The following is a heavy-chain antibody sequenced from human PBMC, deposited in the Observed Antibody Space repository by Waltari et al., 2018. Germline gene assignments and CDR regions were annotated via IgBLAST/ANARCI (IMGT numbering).Heavy chain of an antibody. J-gene: IGHJ6*02. CDR3: ARDREDCGGDCSPESGMDV. Sequence: QLQLQESGPGLVKPSETLSLTCTVSGGSISSSSYYWGWIRQPPGKGLEWIGSIYYSGSTYYNPSLKSRVTISVDTSKNQFALKLSSVTAADTAVYYCARDREDCGGDCSPESGMDVWGQGTTVTVSS. CDR1: GGSISSSSYY. CDR2: IYYSGST. V-gene: IGHV4-39*07. D-gene: IGHD2-21*01.